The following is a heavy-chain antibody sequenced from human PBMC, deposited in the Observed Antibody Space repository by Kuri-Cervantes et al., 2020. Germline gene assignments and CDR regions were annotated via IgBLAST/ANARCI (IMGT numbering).Heavy chain of an antibody. CDR2: INPSGGST. D-gene: IGHD2-2*01. V-gene: IGHV1-46*01. J-gene: IGHJ2*01. Sequence: ASVKVSCKASGYTFTSYYMHWVRQAPGQGLEWMGIINPSGGSTSYAQKFQGRVTMTRDTSTSTVYMELSSLRSEDTAVYYCARATFVVVPAAILSNWYFDLWGRGTLVTVSS. CDR1: GYTFTSYY. CDR3: ARATFVVVPAAILSNWYFDL.